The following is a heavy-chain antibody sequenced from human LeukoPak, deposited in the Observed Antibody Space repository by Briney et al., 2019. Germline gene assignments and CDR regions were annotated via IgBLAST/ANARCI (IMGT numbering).Heavy chain of an antibody. V-gene: IGHV3-21*01. D-gene: IGHD3-16*01. CDR2: ISSSSSYI. CDR3: VCLGLGGLSLD. J-gene: IGHJ4*02. Sequence: GGPLRLSCAASGFTFSSYSMNWVRQAPGRGLEWVSSISSSSSYIYYADSVKGRFTFSRDNAKNTLYLQMNSLRVEDTAVYYCVCLGLGGLSLDWGQGTLVTVSS. CDR1: GFTFSSYS.